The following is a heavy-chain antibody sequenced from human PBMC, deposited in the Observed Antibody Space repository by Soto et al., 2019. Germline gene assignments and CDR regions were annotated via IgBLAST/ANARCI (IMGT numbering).Heavy chain of an antibody. J-gene: IGHJ4*02. Sequence: GGSLRLSCAASGFTFSSYWVSWVRQAPGKGLEWVANIKQDGSEKYYVDSVKGRFTISRDNAKNSLYLQMNSLRAEDTAVYYCARDDIIAAVLDYWGQGTLVTVSS. CDR2: IKQDGSEK. CDR1: GFTFSSYW. CDR3: ARDDIIAAVLDY. V-gene: IGHV3-7*04. D-gene: IGHD6-13*01.